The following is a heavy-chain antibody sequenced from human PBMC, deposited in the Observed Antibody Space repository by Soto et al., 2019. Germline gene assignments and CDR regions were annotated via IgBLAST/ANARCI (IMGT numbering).Heavy chain of an antibody. CDR1: GFTFSDHY. CDR2: TRNKANSYTT. J-gene: IGHJ4*02. D-gene: IGHD6-19*01. CDR3: ARVRYSSGWALDY. Sequence: EVQLVESGGGLVQPGGSLRLSCAVSGFTFSDHYMDWVRQAPGKGLEWVGRTRNKANSYTTEYAASVKGRFTIFRDESENSLYLQMNSLKTDDMAVYYCARVRYSSGWALDYWGQGTLVTVSS. V-gene: IGHV3-72*01.